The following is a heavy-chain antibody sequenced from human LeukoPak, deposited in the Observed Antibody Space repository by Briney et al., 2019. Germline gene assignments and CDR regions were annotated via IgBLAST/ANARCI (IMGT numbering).Heavy chain of an antibody. J-gene: IGHJ4*02. CDR1: GFTFCGYG. CDR2: IRSKAYGGTT. Sequence: PGRALRLSRTTSGFTFCGYGMSWVRPAPGKGLEWGGFIRSKAYGGTTENAASVKGRFTISRDDSKSIAYLQMNSLKTEDTAVYYCTGSFGELTFFDYWGLGTLVTVSS. D-gene: IGHD3-10*01. CDR3: TGSFGELTFFDY. V-gene: IGHV3-49*04.